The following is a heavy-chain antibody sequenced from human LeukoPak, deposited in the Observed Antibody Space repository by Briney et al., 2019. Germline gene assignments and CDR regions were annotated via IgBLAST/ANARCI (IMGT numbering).Heavy chain of an antibody. CDR2: INPNSGGT. D-gene: IGHD3-3*01. CDR3: ASAYYDFWSGYSADYYYGMDV. J-gene: IGHJ6*02. Sequence: GASVKVSCTASGYTFTGYYMHWVRQAPGQGLEWMGRINPNSGGTNYAQKFQGRVTMTRDTSISTAYMELSRLRSDDTAVYYCASAYYDFWSGYSADYYYGMDVWGQGTTVTVSS. V-gene: IGHV1-2*06. CDR1: GYTFTGYY.